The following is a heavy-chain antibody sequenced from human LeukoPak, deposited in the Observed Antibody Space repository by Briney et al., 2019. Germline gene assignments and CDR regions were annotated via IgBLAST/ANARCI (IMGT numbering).Heavy chain of an antibody. CDR1: GFTFSSYS. J-gene: IGHJ5*02. CDR2: ISSSSSYI. D-gene: IGHD6-13*01. CDR3: ARGSEAAAGHNWFDP. Sequence: GGSLRLSCAASGFTFSSYSMNWVRQAPGKGLEWASSISSSSSYIYYADSVKGRFTISRDNAKNSLYLQMNSLRAEDTAVYYCARGSEAAAGHNWFDPWGQGTLVTVSS. V-gene: IGHV3-21*01.